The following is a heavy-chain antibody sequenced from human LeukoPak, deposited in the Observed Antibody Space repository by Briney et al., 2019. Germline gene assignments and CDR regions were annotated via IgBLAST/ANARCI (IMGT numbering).Heavy chain of an antibody. Sequence: PSETLSLTCTVSGGSISSYYWSWIRQPPGKGLEWIGYIYYSGSTNYNPSLKSRVTISVDTSKNQFSLKLSSVTAADTAVYYCARVMGIVATIPYYYYGMDVWGQGTTVTVSS. CDR3: ARVMGIVATIPYYYYGMDV. D-gene: IGHD5-12*01. CDR2: IYYSGST. J-gene: IGHJ6*02. CDR1: GGSISSYY. V-gene: IGHV4-59*12.